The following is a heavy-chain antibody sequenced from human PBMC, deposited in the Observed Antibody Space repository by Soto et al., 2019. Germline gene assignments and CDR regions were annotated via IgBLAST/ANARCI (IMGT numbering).Heavy chain of an antibody. V-gene: IGHV1-69*13. CDR3: ERDATAFTIFGVVIPYYYYYYGMDV. CDR2: SIPIFGTA. D-gene: IGHD3-3*01. CDR1: GGTFISYA. Sequence: SVKVSCKASGGTFISYAISWVRQAPGQGREWMGGSIPIFGTANYAQKFQGRVTITADESTSTDYMELRSLRSEDTAVYYCERDATAFTIFGVVIPYYYYYYGMDVWGQGTPVTVSS. J-gene: IGHJ6*02.